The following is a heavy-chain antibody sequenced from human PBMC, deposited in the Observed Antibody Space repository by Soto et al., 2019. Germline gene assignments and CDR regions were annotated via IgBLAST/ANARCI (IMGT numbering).Heavy chain of an antibody. J-gene: IGHJ4*02. CDR3: ARDQTGITTTGGGRIDH. V-gene: IGHV3-30-3*01. CDR2: VSFDGSNK. Sequence: QVQLVESGGGVVQPGRSLRLSCAASGFTFSTHAMHWVRQAPGKGLECVAIVSFDGSNKYYADSVKGRFTISRDNSKNTLDLQMSGLTHEDTAVYYCARDQTGITTTGGGRIDHWGQGTLVTVSS. CDR1: GFTFSTHA. D-gene: IGHD1-20*01.